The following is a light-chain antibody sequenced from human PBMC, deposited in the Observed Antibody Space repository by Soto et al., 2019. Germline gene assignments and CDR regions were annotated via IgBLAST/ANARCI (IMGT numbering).Light chain of an antibody. CDR2: EGH. CDR1: SGYVGTYSL. J-gene: IGLJ1*01. Sequence: LAQPASVSGSPGQSITISCTGASGYVGTYSLVSWYQQHPGKAPKVVIYEGHKRPSGVPDRFSGSTSVNTASLTISGLQTDDEADYYRCLYVGATTYVFGTGTKVTVL. CDR3: CLYVGATTYV. V-gene: IGLV2-23*01.